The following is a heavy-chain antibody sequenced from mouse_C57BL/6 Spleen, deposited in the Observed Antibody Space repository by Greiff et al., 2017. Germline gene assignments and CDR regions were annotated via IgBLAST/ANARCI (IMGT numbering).Heavy chain of an antibody. CDR1: GFTFSSYA. V-gene: IGHV5-9-1*02. Sequence: EVKLVESGEGLVKPGGSLTLSCAASGFTFSSYAMSWVRQTPEKRLEWVAYISSGGDYIYYAATVTGRFTISRDHARNTLYLQMSRLKAEYTAMYYRTRDGDITTGVAPPCDYWGQGTTLTVSS. J-gene: IGHJ2*01. D-gene: IGHD1-1*01. CDR3: TRDGDITTGVAPPCDY. CDR2: ISSGGDYI.